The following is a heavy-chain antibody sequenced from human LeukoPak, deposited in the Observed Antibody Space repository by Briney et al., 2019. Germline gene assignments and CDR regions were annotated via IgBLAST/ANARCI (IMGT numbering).Heavy chain of an antibody. CDR3: ARRGYGSGSFNRYYFDY. D-gene: IGHD3-10*01. CDR2: IYYSGSP. V-gene: IGHV4-59*08. Sequence: SETLSLTCTVSGGSISSYYWSWIRQPPGKGLEWIGYIYYSGSPNYNPSLKSRVTISVDTSKNQFSLKLSSVTAADTAVYYCARRGYGSGSFNRYYFDYWGQGTLVTVSS. J-gene: IGHJ4*02. CDR1: GGSISSYY.